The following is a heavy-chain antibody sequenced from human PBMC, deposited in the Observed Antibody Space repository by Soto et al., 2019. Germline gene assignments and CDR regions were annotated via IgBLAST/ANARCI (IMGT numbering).Heavy chain of an antibody. CDR2: ISGGGGST. V-gene: IGHV3-23*01. J-gene: IGHJ4*02. Sequence: EVQLLESGGGLVQPGESLRLSCAASGFTFSSYAMSWVRQAPGKGLEWVSAISGGGGSTYYADSVKGRFTISRDNSKNTLYLQMNILRAVDTAVYYCATLNSSTWYFDYWGQGTQVPVSS. CDR1: GFTFSSYA. CDR3: ATLNSSTWYFDY. D-gene: IGHD6-13*01.